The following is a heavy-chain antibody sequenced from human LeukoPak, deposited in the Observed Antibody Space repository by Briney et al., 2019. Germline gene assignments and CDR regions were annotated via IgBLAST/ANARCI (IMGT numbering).Heavy chain of an antibody. V-gene: IGHV3-30*18. CDR1: GFTFSRYG. D-gene: IGHD6-13*01. Sequence: GALRLSCAASGFTFSRYGMQWVRQAPGKGLEWVAIITYDGTDKNYADSVKGRFTTSRDNSKNTLYLQMNSLRAEDTAVYYCAKDSQIPGIAAAGDYWGQGTLVTVSS. CDR2: ITYDGTDK. CDR3: AKDSQIPGIAAAGDY. J-gene: IGHJ4*02.